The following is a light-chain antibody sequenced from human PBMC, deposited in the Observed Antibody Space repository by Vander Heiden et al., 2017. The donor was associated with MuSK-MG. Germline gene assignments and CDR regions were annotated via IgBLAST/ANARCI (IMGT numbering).Light chain of an antibody. V-gene: IGLV2-23*02. CDR1: SSDVGTYNL. J-gene: IGLJ2*01. CDR2: EVI. CDR3: CSYASSSTVV. Sequence: QSALTQPASVSGSPGQSITISCTGTSSDVGTYNLVSWYQQHPGKAPKLMIYEVIKRPSGVSNRFSGSKSGNTASLTISGRQAEDEADYYCCSYASSSTVVFGGGTKLTVL.